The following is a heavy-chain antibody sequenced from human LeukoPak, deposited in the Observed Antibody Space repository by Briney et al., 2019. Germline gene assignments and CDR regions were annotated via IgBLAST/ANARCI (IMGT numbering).Heavy chain of an antibody. CDR3: AKERDTAMVTIDY. V-gene: IGHV3-30*02. Sequence: TGGSLRLSCAASGFTFSSYGMHWVRQAPGRGLEWVAFIRYDGSNKYYADSVKGRFTISRDNSKNTLYLQMNSLRAEDTAVYYCAKERDTAMVTIDYWGQGTLVTASS. D-gene: IGHD5-18*01. J-gene: IGHJ4*02. CDR1: GFTFSSYG. CDR2: IRYDGSNK.